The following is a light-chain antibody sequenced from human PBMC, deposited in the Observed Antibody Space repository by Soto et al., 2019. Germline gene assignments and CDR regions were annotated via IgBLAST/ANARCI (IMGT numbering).Light chain of an antibody. CDR2: AAS. Sequence: DIQMTQSLSSLSASVGDRVSITCRASQVVSRDLNWYQQKPGKAPKLLIYAASSLQSGVPSRFSGSGSGTDFTLTISSLQREDFATYYCQQSYITPWTFGRGTKVEIK. CDR3: QQSYITPWT. V-gene: IGKV1-39*01. J-gene: IGKJ1*01. CDR1: QVVSRD.